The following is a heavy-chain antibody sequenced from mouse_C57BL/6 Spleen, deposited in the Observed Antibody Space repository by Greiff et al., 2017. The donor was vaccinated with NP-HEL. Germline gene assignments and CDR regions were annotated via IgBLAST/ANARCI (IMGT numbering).Heavy chain of an antibody. V-gene: IGHV1-53*01. CDR1: GYTFTSYW. J-gene: IGHJ1*03. Sequence: QVQLQQPGTELVKPGASVKLSCKASGYTFTSYWMHWVKQRPGQGLEWIGNINPSNGGTNYNEKFKSKATLTVDKSSSTAYMQLSSLTSEDPAVYYCARWGGNYGYWYFDVWGTGTTVTVSS. D-gene: IGHD2-1*01. CDR2: INPSNGGT. CDR3: ARWGGNYGYWYFDV.